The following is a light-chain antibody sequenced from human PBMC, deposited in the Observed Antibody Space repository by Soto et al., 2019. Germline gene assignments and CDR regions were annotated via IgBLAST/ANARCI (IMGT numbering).Light chain of an antibody. CDR2: DAS. CDR1: HNINKW. CDR3: QQYDTYSPWT. J-gene: IGKJ1*01. Sequence: DIQMTQSPSTVSASVGARVTITCRARHNINKWLAWYQQKPGKAPKLLIYDASSLETGIPSRFSASGSGTEFTLTISSLQPDDFATYYCQQYDTYSPWTFGQGTKVDIK. V-gene: IGKV1-5*01.